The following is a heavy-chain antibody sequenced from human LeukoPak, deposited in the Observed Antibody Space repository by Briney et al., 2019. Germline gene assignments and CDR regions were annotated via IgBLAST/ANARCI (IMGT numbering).Heavy chain of an antibody. J-gene: IGHJ4*02. Sequence: SETLSLTCTVSGGSISSSYYYWGWIRQPPGKGLEWIGSIYSSGSTYYNPSLKSRVTISVDTSKNQFSLKLTSVTAADTAVYYCARSSRIDYWGQGTLVTVSS. CDR2: IYSSGST. V-gene: IGHV4-39*01. CDR3: ARSSRIDY. CDR1: GGSISSSYYY.